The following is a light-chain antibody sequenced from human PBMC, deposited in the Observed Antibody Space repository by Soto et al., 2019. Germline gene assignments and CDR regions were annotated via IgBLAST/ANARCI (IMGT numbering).Light chain of an antibody. CDR1: SSNVGGYNY. CDR2: DVS. Sequence: QSALTQPRSVSGSPGQSVTISCTATSSNVGGYNYVSWYQQHPGKVPKLLIYDVSKRPSGVPDRFSGSKSGNTASLTISGLQAEDEADYYCCSYEGIYTSYVFGTGTKVTVL. V-gene: IGLV2-11*01. J-gene: IGLJ1*01. CDR3: CSYEGIYTSYV.